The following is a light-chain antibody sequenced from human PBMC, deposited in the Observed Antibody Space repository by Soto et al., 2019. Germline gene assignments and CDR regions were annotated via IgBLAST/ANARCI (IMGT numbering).Light chain of an antibody. J-gene: IGKJ1*01. Sequence: AIQMTQSPSSLSASVGDRVTITCRASQGIRNDLGWYQQKPGKAPKLLIYAASSLQSGVPSRFSGSGSGTDFTLTISSMQTEDFATYYCLQDYNYPRTFGQGTKVDIK. CDR1: QGIRND. CDR2: AAS. V-gene: IGKV1-6*01. CDR3: LQDYNYPRT.